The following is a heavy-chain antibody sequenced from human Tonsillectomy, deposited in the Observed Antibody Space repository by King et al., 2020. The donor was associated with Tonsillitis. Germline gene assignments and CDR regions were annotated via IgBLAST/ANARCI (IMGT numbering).Heavy chain of an antibody. CDR3: ARELGINALIV. CDR2: IDPDNGGT. CDR1: GYTFTSNH. V-gene: IGHV1-2*02. D-gene: IGHD7-27*01. Sequence: QLVQSGAEVRKPGASVKVSCTASGYTFTSNHIHWVRQAPGQGLECMGWIDPDNGGTHYAENFQGRVTLTRDTSISTAYMELNSLTSDDTAVYYCARELGINALIVWGQGTMVTVSS. J-gene: IGHJ3*01.